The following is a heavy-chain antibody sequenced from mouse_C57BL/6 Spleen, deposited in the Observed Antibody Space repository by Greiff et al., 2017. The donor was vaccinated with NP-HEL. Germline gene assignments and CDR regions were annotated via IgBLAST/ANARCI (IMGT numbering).Heavy chain of an antibody. J-gene: IGHJ4*01. CDR2: ISNGGGST. CDR1: GFTFSDYY. Sequence: EVNLVESGGGLVQPGGSLKLSCAASGFTFSDYYMYWVRQTPEKRLEWVAYISNGGGSTYYPDTVKGRFTISRDNAKNTLYLQMSRLKSEDTAMYYCARHGGAMDYWGQGTSVTVSS. CDR3: ARHGGAMDY. V-gene: IGHV5-12*01.